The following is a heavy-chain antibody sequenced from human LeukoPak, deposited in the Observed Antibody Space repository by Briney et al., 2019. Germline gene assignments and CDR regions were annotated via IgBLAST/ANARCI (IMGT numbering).Heavy chain of an antibody. V-gene: IGHV1-2*02. CDR1: GYTFTDYY. D-gene: IGHD4-17*01. CDR2: INPNSGST. J-gene: IGHJ4*02. Sequence: ASVKVSCKASGYTFTDYYMHWVRQAPGQGLEWMGWINPNSGSTKYAQKFQGRVSMTRDMSISTAYMELSSLRSDDTAVYYCARDEGTTVTDYWGQGTLVTVSS. CDR3: ARDEGTTVTDY.